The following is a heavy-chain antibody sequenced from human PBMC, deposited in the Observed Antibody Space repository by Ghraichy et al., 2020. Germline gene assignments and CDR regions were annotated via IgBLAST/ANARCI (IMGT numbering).Heavy chain of an antibody. CDR1: GFTFSSYA. CDR2: ISGSGGST. V-gene: IGHV3-23*01. CDR3: AKGDSPYDAFDI. Sequence: LNISCAASGFTFSSYAMSWVRQAPGKGLEWVSAISGSGGSTYYADSVKGRFTISRDNSKNTLYLQMNSLRAEDTAVYYCAKGDSPYDAFDIWGQGTMVTVSS. D-gene: IGHD5-24*01. J-gene: IGHJ3*02.